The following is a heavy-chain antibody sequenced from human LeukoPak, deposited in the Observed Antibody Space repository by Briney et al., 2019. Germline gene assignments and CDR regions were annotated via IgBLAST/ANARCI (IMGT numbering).Heavy chain of an antibody. CDR1: GFTFTIYA. CDR3: AKDRPNYYHSSGHYYIQNGDS. V-gene: IGHV3-23*01. CDR2: ITSDGSNT. Sequence: GGSLRLSCAASGFTFTIYAMSWVRQAPGKGLEWVSSITSDGSNTWYADSVKGRFTISRDNSKNTLRLQMNSLRAEDTAIYYCAKDRPNYYHSSGHYYIQNGDSWGHGTLVTVSS. D-gene: IGHD3-22*01. J-gene: IGHJ5*01.